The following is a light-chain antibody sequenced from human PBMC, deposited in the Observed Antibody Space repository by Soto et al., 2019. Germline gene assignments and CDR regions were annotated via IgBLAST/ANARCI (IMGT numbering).Light chain of an antibody. CDR1: QTVSNSY. J-gene: IGKJ2*01. V-gene: IGKV3-20*01. CDR2: GAS. CDR3: QQYGTSHPYT. Sequence: EVLFTQSPGTLSLSPGERATLSCRASQTVSNSYLAWYQHKPGQAPRLIIYGASFRANGIPERFSGSGSGTDFILTISRLEPEDIALYYCQQYGTSHPYTFGQGTKVDIK.